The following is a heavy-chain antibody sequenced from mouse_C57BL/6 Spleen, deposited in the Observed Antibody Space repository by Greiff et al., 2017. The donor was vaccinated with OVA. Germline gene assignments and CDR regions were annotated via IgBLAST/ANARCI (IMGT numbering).Heavy chain of an antibody. V-gene: IGHV1-82*01. CDR2: IYPGDGDT. Sequence: QVQLQQSGPELVKPGASVKISCKASGYAFSSSWMNWVKQRPGKGLEWIGRIYPGDGDTNYNGKFKGKATLTADKSSSTAYMHLSSLTSEDSAVYFCARSGWAYYSNYPCLDYWGQGTTRTVSS. D-gene: IGHD2-5*01. CDR1: GYAFSSSW. CDR3: ARSGWAYYSNYPCLDY. J-gene: IGHJ2*01.